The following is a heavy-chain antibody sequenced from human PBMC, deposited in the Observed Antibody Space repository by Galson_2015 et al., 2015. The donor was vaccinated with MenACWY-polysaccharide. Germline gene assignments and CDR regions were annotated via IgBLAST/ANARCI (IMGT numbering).Heavy chain of an antibody. CDR3: ARGGSSNSFFFDS. Sequence: SLRLSCAAAGFTVSSHYMSWVRQAPGKGLEWVSVIYSAGSTYYADSVKGRFTISRDNSKNTLFLQMNSLRAEDTAVYHCARGGSSNSFFFDSWGQGTLVTVSS. J-gene: IGHJ4*02. V-gene: IGHV3-53*01. D-gene: IGHD2-2*01. CDR1: GFTVSSHY. CDR2: IYSAGST.